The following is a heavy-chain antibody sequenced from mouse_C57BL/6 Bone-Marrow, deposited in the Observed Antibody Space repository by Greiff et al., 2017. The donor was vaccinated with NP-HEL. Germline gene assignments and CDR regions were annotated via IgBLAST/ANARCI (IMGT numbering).Heavy chain of an antibody. V-gene: IGHV1-15*01. CDR1: GYTFTDYE. D-gene: IGHD1-1*01. Sequence: VQLQQSGAELVRPGASVTLSCKASGYTFTDYEMHWVKQTPVHGLEWIGAIDPETGGTAYNQKFKGKAILTADKSSSTAYMEPRSLTSEDSAVYYCTRENYYGRWFDYWGQGTTLTVSS. J-gene: IGHJ2*01. CDR3: TRENYYGRWFDY. CDR2: IDPETGGT.